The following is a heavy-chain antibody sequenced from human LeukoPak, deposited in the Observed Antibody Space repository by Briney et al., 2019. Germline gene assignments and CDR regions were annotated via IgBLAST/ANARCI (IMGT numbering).Heavy chain of an antibody. V-gene: IGHV3-23*01. CDR2: ISGSGGST. Sequence: GGSLRLSCAATGFTFSSYAMSWVRQAPGKGLEWVSAISGSGGSTYYADSVEGRFTISRDNSKNTLYLQMNSLRAEDTAVYYCAKDVIVVVPAATFDYWGQGTLVTVSS. J-gene: IGHJ4*02. D-gene: IGHD2-2*01. CDR1: GFTFSSYA. CDR3: AKDVIVVVPAATFDY.